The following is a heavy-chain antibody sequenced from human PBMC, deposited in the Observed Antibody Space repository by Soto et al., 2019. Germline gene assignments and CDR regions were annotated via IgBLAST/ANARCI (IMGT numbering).Heavy chain of an antibody. CDR3: ARALLDYGSGSYYNSYGMDV. CDR2: IYYSGST. J-gene: IGHJ6*02. D-gene: IGHD3-10*01. Sequence: SETLSLTCTVSGGSISSGGYYWNWIRQHPGKGLEWIGYIYYSGSTYYNPSLKSRVTISVDTSKNQFSLKLSSVTAADTAVYYCARALLDYGSGSYYNSYGMDVWGQGTTVTVSS. V-gene: IGHV4-31*03. CDR1: GGSISSGGYY.